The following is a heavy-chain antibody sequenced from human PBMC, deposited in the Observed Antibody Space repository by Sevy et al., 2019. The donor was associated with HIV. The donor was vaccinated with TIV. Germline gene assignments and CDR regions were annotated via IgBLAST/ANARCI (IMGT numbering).Heavy chain of an antibody. CDR3: SRVQGTISPYNYFGMDV. D-gene: IGHD3-3*01. J-gene: IGHJ6*02. CDR1: GFTFGDYA. CDR2: IKSKTYGGTT. Sequence: GGSLRLSCTASGFTFGDYAMSWLRQAPGKGLEWVGFIKSKTYGGTTEYAASVKGRFTISREDSKSIAYLQMNSLKTEDTALYYCSRVQGTISPYNYFGMDVWGQGTTVTVSS. V-gene: IGHV3-49*03.